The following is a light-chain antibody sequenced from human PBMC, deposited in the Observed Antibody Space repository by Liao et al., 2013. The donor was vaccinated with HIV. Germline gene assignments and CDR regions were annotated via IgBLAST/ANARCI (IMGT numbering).Light chain of an antibody. CDR1: KLGDKY. Sequence: SYVLTQPPSLSVSPGQTASITCSGDKLGDKYACWYQQKPGQSPVLVIYQDSKRPSGIPERFSGSNSGNTATLTISRVGAGDEADYYCQVWDSSSDQVAFGGGTKLTVL. CDR3: QVWDSSSDQVA. V-gene: IGLV3-1*01. J-gene: IGLJ2*01. CDR2: QDS.